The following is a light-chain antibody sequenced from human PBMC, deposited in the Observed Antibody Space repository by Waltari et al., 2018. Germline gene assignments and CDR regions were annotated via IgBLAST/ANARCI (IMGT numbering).Light chain of an antibody. CDR3: QQYGSSPYT. CDR1: QSVSSSD. J-gene: IGKJ2*01. V-gene: IGKV3-20*01. CDR2: GAS. Sequence: EIVLTHSPGTLSLSPGERATLSCRASQSVSSSDLARYQQKPGQAPRLLIYGASSRATGIPDRFSGGGSGTDFTLTISRLEPEDFAVYYCQQYGSSPYTFGQGTKLEIK.